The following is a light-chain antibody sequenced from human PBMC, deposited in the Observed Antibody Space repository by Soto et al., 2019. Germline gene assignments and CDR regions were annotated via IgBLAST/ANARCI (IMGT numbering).Light chain of an antibody. Sequence: QSALTQPASMSGSPGQSITISCTGTSSDVGAYNFVSWHQQHPGKAPKLMIYNVYDRPSGISYRFSGSKSGNTASLTISGLQGEDEADYYCSAYTVSRTYVFGTGTKVTVL. V-gene: IGLV2-14*03. CDR3: SAYTVSRTYV. CDR1: SSDVGAYNF. CDR2: NVY. J-gene: IGLJ1*01.